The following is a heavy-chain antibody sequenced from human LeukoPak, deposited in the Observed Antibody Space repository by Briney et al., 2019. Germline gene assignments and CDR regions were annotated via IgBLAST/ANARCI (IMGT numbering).Heavy chain of an antibody. CDR2: IKQDGSEK. CDR3: ARDLSGGGL. D-gene: IGHD3-10*01. J-gene: IGHJ4*02. V-gene: IGHV3-7*01. Sequence: GGSLRLSCAASGFTFSNYVMHWVRQTPGKGLEWVANIKQDGSEKYYVDSVKGRFTISRDNAKNSLYLQMNSLRAEDTAVYYCARDLSGGGLWGQGTLVTVSS. CDR1: GFTFSNYV.